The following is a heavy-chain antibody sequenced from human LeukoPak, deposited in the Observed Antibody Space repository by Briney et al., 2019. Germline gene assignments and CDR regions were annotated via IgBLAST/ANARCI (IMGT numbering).Heavy chain of an antibody. CDR1: GYTFTGYY. CDR3: ARDLEEDYGDYVIDY. V-gene: IGHV1-2*02. J-gene: IGHJ4*02. CDR2: INPNSGGT. Sequence: ASVQVSCKASGYTFTGYYMHWVRQAPGQGLEWMGWINPNSGGTNYAQKFQGRVTMTRDTSISTAYMELSRLRSDDTAVYYCARDLEEDYGDYVIDYWGQGTLVTVSS. D-gene: IGHD4-17*01.